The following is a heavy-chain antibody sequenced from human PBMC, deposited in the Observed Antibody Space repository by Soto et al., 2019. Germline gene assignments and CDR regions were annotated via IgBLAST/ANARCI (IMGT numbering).Heavy chain of an antibody. CDR3: ARENMVRGVSCYGMDV. Sequence: GGSLRLSCAASGFTFSSYWMHLVRQAPGKGLVWVPRINSDGSSTSYADSVKGRFTISRDNAKNTLYLQMNSLRAEDTAVYYCARENMVRGVSCYGMDVWGQGTTVTVSS. CDR1: GFTFSSYW. V-gene: IGHV3-74*01. J-gene: IGHJ6*02. D-gene: IGHD3-10*01. CDR2: INSDGSST.